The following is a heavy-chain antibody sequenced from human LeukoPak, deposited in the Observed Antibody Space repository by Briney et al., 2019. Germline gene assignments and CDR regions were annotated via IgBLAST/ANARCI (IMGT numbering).Heavy chain of an antibody. Sequence: SETLSLTCTVSGGSISSYYRSWIRQPPGKGLEWIGYIYYSGSTNYNPSLKSRVTISVDTSKNQFSLKLSSVTAADTAVYYCARILGYSGYDYLSYFDYWGQGTLVTVSS. CDR2: IYYSGST. J-gene: IGHJ4*02. D-gene: IGHD5-12*01. CDR1: GGSISSYY. CDR3: ARILGYSGYDYLSYFDY. V-gene: IGHV4-59*01.